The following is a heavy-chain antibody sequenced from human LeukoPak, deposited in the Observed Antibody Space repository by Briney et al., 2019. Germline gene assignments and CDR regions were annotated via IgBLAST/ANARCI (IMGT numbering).Heavy chain of an antibody. D-gene: IGHD6-19*01. CDR2: IYPGDSDT. Sequence: GESLKISCKGSGYSFTSYWIGWVRQMPGKGLEWMGIIYPGDSDTRYSPSFQGQVTISADKSISTAYLQWSSLKASDTAMYYCARQLSSGWSFSYYYGMDVWGQGTTVTVSS. CDR3: ARQLSSGWSFSYYYGMDV. CDR1: GYSFTSYW. J-gene: IGHJ6*02. V-gene: IGHV5-51*01.